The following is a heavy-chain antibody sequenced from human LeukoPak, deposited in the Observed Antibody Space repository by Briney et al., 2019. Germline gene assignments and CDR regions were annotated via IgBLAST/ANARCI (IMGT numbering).Heavy chain of an antibody. V-gene: IGHV3-9*01. D-gene: IGHD3-16*01. CDR1: GFTFDDYA. CDR2: ISWNSGNI. Sequence: PGGSLRLSCAGSGFTFDDYAMHWVRQTPGKGLEWVSGISWNSGNIAYADFVGGRFTISRDNAKNSLSLQMNSLSDEDTAVYYCAKDAYGGATCFYYMDVWGKGTTVTVSS. J-gene: IGHJ6*03. CDR3: AKDAYGGATCFYYMDV.